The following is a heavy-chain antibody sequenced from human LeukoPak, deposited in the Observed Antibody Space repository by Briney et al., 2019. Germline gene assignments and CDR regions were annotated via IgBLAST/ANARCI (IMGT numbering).Heavy chain of an antibody. D-gene: IGHD3-3*01. CDR3: ARIIGSGYYTGYYYYMDV. J-gene: IGHJ6*03. Sequence: PSETLSLTCTVSGGSISSSSYYWGWIRQPPGKGLEWIGSIYYSGGTYYNPSLKSRVTISVDTSKNQFSLKLSSVTAADTAVYYCARIIGSGYYTGYYYYMDVWGKGTTVTVSS. CDR2: IYYSGGT. V-gene: IGHV4-39*07. CDR1: GGSISSSSYY.